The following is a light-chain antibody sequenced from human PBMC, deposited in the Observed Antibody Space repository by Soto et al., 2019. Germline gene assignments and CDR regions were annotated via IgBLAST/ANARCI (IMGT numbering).Light chain of an antibody. CDR3: SSYTPSTIL. CDR2: DVS. CDR1: SSDIGGYNY. J-gene: IGLJ2*01. Sequence: QSVLTRPASVSGSPGQSITISCTGTSSDIGGYNYVSWYQHHPGRAPKLMIYDVSNRPSGVSSRFSGSRSGNTASLTISGLQADDEADYYCSSYTPSTILFGGGTKVTVL. V-gene: IGLV2-14*03.